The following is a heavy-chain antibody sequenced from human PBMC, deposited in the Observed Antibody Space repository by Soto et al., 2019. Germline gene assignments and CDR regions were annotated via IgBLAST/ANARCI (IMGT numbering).Heavy chain of an antibody. V-gene: IGHV3-23*01. CDR1: GFTFNSYA. CDR2: ISGSGTST. D-gene: IGHD6-13*01. J-gene: IGHJ4*02. CDR3: AKTVGVGGIVTAGYFDY. Sequence: GGSLRLSCTASGFTFNSYAMSWVRQAPGKGLEWLSAISGSGTSTHYADSVKGRFIVSRDNSKNTLYLQVNSLRAEDTAVYYCAKTVGVGGIVTAGYFDYWGQGTLVTVSS.